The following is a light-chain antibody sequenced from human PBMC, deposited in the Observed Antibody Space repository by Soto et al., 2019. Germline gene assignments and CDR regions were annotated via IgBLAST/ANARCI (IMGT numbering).Light chain of an antibody. Sequence: EIVLTQSPATLSLSPGERATLSCRASQSLNSYLAWFQQKPGQAPRLLIYDASNRATDIPARFSGSGSVTDFALTFSILEPADFAVYYCHQRRDWPLTFGGGTKVEIK. CDR1: QSLNSY. CDR3: HQRRDWPLT. J-gene: IGKJ4*01. CDR2: DAS. V-gene: IGKV3-11*01.